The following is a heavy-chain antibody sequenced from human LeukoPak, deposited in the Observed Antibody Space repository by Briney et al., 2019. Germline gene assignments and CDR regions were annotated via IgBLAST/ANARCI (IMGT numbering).Heavy chain of an antibody. CDR1: GYTFTDYY. D-gene: IGHD1-26*01. Sequence: ASVKVSCKASGYTFTDYYMHWVRQAPGQGLEWMGWINPSSGGTNYAQKFQGRVTMTRDMSTSTVNMELGSLRSEDTAVYYCARAQGSYYHYYMDVWGKGTTVTVSS. CDR3: ARAQGSYYHYYMDV. J-gene: IGHJ6*03. CDR2: INPSSGGT. V-gene: IGHV1-2*02.